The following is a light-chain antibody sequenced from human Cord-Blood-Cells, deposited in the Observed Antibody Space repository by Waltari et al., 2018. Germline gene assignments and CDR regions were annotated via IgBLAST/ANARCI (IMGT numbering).Light chain of an antibody. CDR2: DVS. CDR3: CSYSGIYTLWV. J-gene: IGLJ3*02. V-gene: IGLV2-11*01. CDR1: IRDVGGYNY. Sequence: QSALTQPRSVSGSPGQSVTISCTGTIRDVGGYNYVSWYPQHPGKAPKLMIYDVSKRPSGFSYRLSGSNAGTTASLTSSGLQAEDEAEYSCCSYSGIYTLWVCGGGTKLTVL.